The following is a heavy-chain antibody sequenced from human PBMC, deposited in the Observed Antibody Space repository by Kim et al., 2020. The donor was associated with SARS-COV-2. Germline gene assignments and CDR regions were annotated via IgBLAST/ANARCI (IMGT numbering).Heavy chain of an antibody. J-gene: IGHJ4*02. CDR2: IYYSGST. CDR3: ARPTSRVQLWSFDY. V-gene: IGHV4-39*01. Sequence: SETLSLTCTVSGGSISSSSYYWGWIRQPPGKGLEWIGSIYYSGSTYYNPSLKSRVTISVDTSKNQFSLKLSSVTAADTAVYYCARPTSRVQLWSFDYWGQGTLVTVSS. D-gene: IGHD5-18*01. CDR1: GGSISSSSYY.